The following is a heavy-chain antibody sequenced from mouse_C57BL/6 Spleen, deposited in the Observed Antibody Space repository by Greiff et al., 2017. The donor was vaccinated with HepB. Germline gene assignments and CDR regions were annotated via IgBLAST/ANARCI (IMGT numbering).Heavy chain of an antibody. CDR1: GYTFTSYW. V-gene: IGHV1-50*01. CDR3: ARSPRYYYGSGPDY. D-gene: IGHD1-1*01. CDR2: IDPSDSYT. J-gene: IGHJ2*01. Sequence: QVQLQQPGAELVKPGASVKLSCKASGYTFTSYWMQWVKQRPGQGLEWIGEIDPSDSYTNYNQKFKGKATLTVDTSSSTAYMQLSSLTSEDSAVYYCARSPRYYYGSGPDYWGQGTTLTVSS.